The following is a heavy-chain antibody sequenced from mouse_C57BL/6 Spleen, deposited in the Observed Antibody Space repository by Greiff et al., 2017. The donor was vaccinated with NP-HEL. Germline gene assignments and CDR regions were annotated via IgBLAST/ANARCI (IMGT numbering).Heavy chain of an antibody. D-gene: IGHD1-1*01. CDR1: GYTFTSYW. Sequence: QVQLQQPGAELVKPGASVKLSCKASGYTFTSYWMHWVKQRPGQGLEWIGMIHPNSGSTNYNEKFKSKATLTVDKSSSTAYMQLSSLTSEDSAVYYCAREENYYGSNFSFMDYWGQGTSVTVSS. V-gene: IGHV1-64*01. CDR2: IHPNSGST. J-gene: IGHJ4*01. CDR3: AREENYYGSNFSFMDY.